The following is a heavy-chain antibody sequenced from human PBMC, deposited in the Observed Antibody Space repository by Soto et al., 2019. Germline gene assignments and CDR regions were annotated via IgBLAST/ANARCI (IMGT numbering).Heavy chain of an antibody. J-gene: IGHJ4*02. V-gene: IGHV3-30-3*01. Sequence: QVQLVESGGGVVQPGRSLRLSCAASGFTFSSYAMHWVRQAPGKGLERVAVISYDGSNKYYADSVKGRFTISRDNSKNTLYLQMNSLRAEDTAVYYCARDRTTGDTHRLGGLLYYFDYWGQGTLVTVSS. CDR2: ISYDGSNK. D-gene: IGHD7-27*01. CDR1: GFTFSSYA. CDR3: ARDRTTGDTHRLGGLLYYFDY.